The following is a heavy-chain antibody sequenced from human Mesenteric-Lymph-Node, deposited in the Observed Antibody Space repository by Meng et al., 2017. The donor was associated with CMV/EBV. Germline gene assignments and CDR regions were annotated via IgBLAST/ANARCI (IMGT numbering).Heavy chain of an antibody. CDR2: ISGSGGST. J-gene: IGHJ6*02. CDR3: ARAAAATYYYGMDV. Sequence: GESLKISCAASGFTFSSYGMTWVRQAPGKGLEWVSAISGSGGSTYYADSVKGRFTISRDNSKNTLYLQMNSLRAEDTAVYYCARAAAATYYYGMDVWGQGTTVTVSS. D-gene: IGHD6-13*01. CDR1: GFTFSSYG. V-gene: IGHV3-23*01.